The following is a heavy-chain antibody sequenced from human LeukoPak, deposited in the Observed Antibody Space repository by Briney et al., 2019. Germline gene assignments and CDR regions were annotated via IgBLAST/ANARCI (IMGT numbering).Heavy chain of an antibody. CDR3: ARESDDFWSGYSGAEYFQH. Sequence: GGSLRLSCAASGFTFSSYWMSWVRQAPGKGLEWVANIKQDGSEKYYVDSVKGRFTISRDNAKNSLYLQMNSLRAEDTAVYYCARESDDFWSGYSGAEYFQHWGQGTLVTVSS. D-gene: IGHD3-3*01. CDR1: GFTFSSYW. V-gene: IGHV3-7*01. J-gene: IGHJ1*01. CDR2: IKQDGSEK.